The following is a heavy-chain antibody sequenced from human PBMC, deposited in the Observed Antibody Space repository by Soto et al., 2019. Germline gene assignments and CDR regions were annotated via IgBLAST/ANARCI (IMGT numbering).Heavy chain of an antibody. CDR1: GGTFDNFI. V-gene: IGHV1-69*01. Sequence: QVQLVQSGAEVKEPGSSVRVSCKASGGTFDNFIMNWVRQTPGQGLEWMGGIVPMLGTPTYAEKFKGRVTIPATGSTITMYQAATSLRSEDTAIYYCARNGTYRSSLSQYSGMDVWGQGTTVTVSS. D-gene: IGHD1-7*01. CDR3: ARNGTYRSSLSQYSGMDV. J-gene: IGHJ6*02. CDR2: IVPMLGTP.